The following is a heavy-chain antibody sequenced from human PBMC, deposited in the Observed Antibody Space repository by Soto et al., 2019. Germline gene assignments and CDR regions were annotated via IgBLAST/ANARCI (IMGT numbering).Heavy chain of an antibody. D-gene: IGHD2-15*01. V-gene: IGHV4-34*01. CDR2: INHSGST. J-gene: IGHJ4*02. CDR3: ARGRYCSGGRCSTGADY. Sequence: PSETLSLTFAVYGGSFSGYYWSWIRQPPGKGLEWIGEINHSGSTNYNPSLKSRVTISVDTSKNQFSLKLSSVTAADTAVYYCARGRYCSGGRCSTGADYWGQGTLVTVS. CDR1: GGSFSGYY.